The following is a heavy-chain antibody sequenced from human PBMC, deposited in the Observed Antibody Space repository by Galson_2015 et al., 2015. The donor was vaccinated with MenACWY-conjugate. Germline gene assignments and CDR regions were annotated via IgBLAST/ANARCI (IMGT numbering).Heavy chain of an antibody. CDR2: ITPSGDST. V-gene: IGHV1-46*01. J-gene: IGHJ6*02. CDR3: ASEYQLLYGLDV. Sequence: SVKVSCKASGYTFSSYYMHWVRQAPGQGLEWMGIITPSGDSTDYAQKFQGRVTMTRDTSTSTVYMELSSLRSEDTAVYYCASEYQLLYGLDVWGQGTTVTVSS. D-gene: IGHD2-2*01. CDR1: GYTFSSYY.